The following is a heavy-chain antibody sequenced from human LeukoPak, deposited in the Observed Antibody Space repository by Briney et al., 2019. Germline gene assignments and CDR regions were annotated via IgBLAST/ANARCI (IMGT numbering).Heavy chain of an antibody. CDR2: INHSGST. J-gene: IGHJ4*02. V-gene: IGHV4-34*01. CDR3: ARDLGRGYSGSPVGY. D-gene: IGHD5-12*01. Sequence: PSETLSLTCAVYGGSFSGYYWSWIRQPPGKGLEWIGEINHSGSTNYNPSLKSRVTISVDTSKNQFSLKLSSVTAADTAVYYCARDLGRGYSGSPVGYWGQGTLVTVSS. CDR1: GGSFSGYY.